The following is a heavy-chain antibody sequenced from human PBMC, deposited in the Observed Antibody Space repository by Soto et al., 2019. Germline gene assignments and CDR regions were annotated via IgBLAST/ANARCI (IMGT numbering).Heavy chain of an antibody. Sequence: GGSLRLSCTASGFTAGDYAMSWFRQAPGKGLEWVGFIRSKAYGVTTEYAASVKGRFTISRDDAKSIAYLQMNSLKTEDTAVYYCTRDQIFGVVIILYNAFDIWGQGTMVTVSS. CDR1: GFTAGDYA. J-gene: IGHJ3*02. CDR2: IRSKAYGVTT. V-gene: IGHV3-49*03. D-gene: IGHD3-3*01. CDR3: TRDQIFGVVIILYNAFDI.